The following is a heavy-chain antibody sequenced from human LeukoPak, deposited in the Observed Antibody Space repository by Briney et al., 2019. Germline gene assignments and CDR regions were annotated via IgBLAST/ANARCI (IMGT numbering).Heavy chain of an antibody. Sequence: GGSLRLSCVASGFTVSSNYMNWVRQAPGKGLGWVSIIYSGGSTYHADSVKGRFTISRDNSKDTLYLQMNSLRAEDTAVYYCARGLGYSSGWSTYCYFDLWGRGTLVTVSS. CDR3: ARGLGYSSGWSTYCYFDL. V-gene: IGHV3-53*01. D-gene: IGHD6-19*01. J-gene: IGHJ2*01. CDR1: GFTVSSNY. CDR2: IYSGGST.